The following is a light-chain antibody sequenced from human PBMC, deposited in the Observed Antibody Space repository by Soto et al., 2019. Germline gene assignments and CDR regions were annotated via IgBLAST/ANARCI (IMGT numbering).Light chain of an antibody. CDR2: DAS. V-gene: IGKV1-39*01. CDR3: QQSYRTPLT. CDR1: ETISHF. J-gene: IGKJ4*01. Sequence: DIQMTQSPSLLSASVGDRVTITCRASETISHFLNWYQQKPGKAPKLLIYDASSLRSGVPSRFSGSGSGADFTLTISSLQPEDFAIYYRQQSYRTPLTFGGGTKVDIK.